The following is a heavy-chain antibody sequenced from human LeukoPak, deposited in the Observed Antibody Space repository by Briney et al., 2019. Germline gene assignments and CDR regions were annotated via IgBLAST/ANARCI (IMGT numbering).Heavy chain of an antibody. J-gene: IGHJ6*03. CDR2: IYTRGST. V-gene: IGHV4-4*07. D-gene: IGHD3-10*01. CDR1: GGSISSYY. Sequence: PSETLSRTCTVSGGSISSYYWSWIRQPAGKGLEWFGRIYTRGSTNYHPSPKSRVTMSVDTAKNQFSLKLSSVTAADTAVYYCARDLRSYYYGSGSYYNSYYYYYYMDVWGKGTTVTISS. CDR3: ARDLRSYYYGSGSYYNSYYYYYYMDV.